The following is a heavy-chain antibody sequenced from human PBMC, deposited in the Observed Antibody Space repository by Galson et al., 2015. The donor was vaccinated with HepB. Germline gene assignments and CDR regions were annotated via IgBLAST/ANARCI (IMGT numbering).Heavy chain of an antibody. D-gene: IGHD5-18*01. CDR1: GFSFSSYA. Sequence: SLRLSCAASGFSFSSYAMNGVRQTPGKGLEWVSSISGDSGRTYYADSVKGRFTISRDSSTQFLQMNSPRAEDTAIYYCTKDRGYNYPRESDFWGQGTLVTVSS. V-gene: IGHV3-23*01. CDR3: TKDRGYNYPRESDF. J-gene: IGHJ4*02. CDR2: ISGDSGRT.